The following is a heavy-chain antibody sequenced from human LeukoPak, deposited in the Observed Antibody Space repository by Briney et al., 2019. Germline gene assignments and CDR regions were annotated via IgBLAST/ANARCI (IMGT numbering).Heavy chain of an antibody. CDR3: VKALTDDAFDI. Sequence: TGGSLTLSCSASGFTFSPFPMHWVRQAPGKGLEYFSAMSRNGDTTYYADSVKGRFTISRDNSKNTLYLQMSSLRPEDTAVYYCVKALTDDAFDIWGQGTMVTVSS. J-gene: IGHJ3*02. V-gene: IGHV3-64D*06. CDR2: MSRNGDTT. CDR1: GFTFSPFP.